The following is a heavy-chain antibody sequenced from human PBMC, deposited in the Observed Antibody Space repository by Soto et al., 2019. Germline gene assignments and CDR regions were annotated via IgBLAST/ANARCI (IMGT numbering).Heavy chain of an antibody. V-gene: IGHV4-31*03. D-gene: IGHD3-3*01. CDR2: IYYSGST. Sequence: PSETLSLTCTVSGGSISSGGYYWSWIRQHPGKGLEWIGYIYYSGSTYYNPSLKSRVTISVDTSKNQFSLKLSSVTAADTAVYYCARDNKIFGAVHNCLDPWGPVPLLAVSS. J-gene: IGHJ5*02. CDR3: ARDNKIFGAVHNCLDP. CDR1: GGSISSGGYY.